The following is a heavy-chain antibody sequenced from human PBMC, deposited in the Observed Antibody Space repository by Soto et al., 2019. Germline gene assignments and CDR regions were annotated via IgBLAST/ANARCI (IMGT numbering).Heavy chain of an antibody. CDR3: ARGGGRREWFDT. D-gene: IGHD3-10*01. J-gene: IGHJ5*02. CDR1: GGSISSYY. CDR2: IYYSGST. V-gene: IGHV4-59*01. Sequence: SETLSLTCTVSGGSISSYYWSWIRQPPGKGLEWIGYIYYSGSTNYNPSLKSRVTISVDTSKNQFSLKLSSVTAADTAVYYCARGGGRREWFDTWGQGTLVTVSS.